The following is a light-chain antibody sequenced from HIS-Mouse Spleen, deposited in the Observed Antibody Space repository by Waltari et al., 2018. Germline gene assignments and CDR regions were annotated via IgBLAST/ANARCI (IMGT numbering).Light chain of an antibody. J-gene: IGLJ1*01. CDR2: DVS. CDR3: SSYTSSSTYV. CDR1: SSDVGGYHY. V-gene: IGLV2-14*03. Sequence: QSALTQPASVSGSPGQSITISCTGTSSDVGGYHYVSWYQQHPGKAPKLMVYDVSKRASGGSNRFSGSKSGNTASRTICGLQAEDEADYYCSSYTSSSTYVFGTGTKVTVL.